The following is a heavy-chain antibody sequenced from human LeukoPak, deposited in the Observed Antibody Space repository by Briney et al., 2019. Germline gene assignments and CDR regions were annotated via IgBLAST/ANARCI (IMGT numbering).Heavy chain of an antibody. V-gene: IGHV1-46*01. Sequence: ASVEVSCKASGYTFTSYYMHWVRQAPGQGLEWMGIINPSGGSTSYAQKFQGRATMTRDTSTSTVYMELSSLRSEDTAVYYCAREEGRYDFWSGPDDYYYYYGMDVWGQGTTVTVSS. J-gene: IGHJ6*02. CDR1: GYTFTSYY. CDR3: AREEGRYDFWSGPDDYYYYYGMDV. D-gene: IGHD3-3*01. CDR2: INPSGGST.